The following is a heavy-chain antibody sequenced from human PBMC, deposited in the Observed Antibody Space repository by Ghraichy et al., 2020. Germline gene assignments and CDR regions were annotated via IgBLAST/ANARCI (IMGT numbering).Heavy chain of an antibody. V-gene: IGHV3-48*02. J-gene: IGHJ4*02. CDR1: GFTFSRYS. Sequence: GESLNISFAGSGFTFSRYSMNWVRQAPGKGLDWVSYISSSGSTMYYADSVKGRFTISRDNAKNSLYLQMNSLRDEDTAVYYCSREGWYWGQGTQVTVSS. D-gene: IGHD2-15*01. CDR3: SREGWY. CDR2: ISSSGSTM.